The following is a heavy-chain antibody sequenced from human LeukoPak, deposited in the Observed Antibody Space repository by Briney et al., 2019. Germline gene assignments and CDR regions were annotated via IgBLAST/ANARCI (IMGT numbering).Heavy chain of an antibody. J-gene: IGHJ5*02. Sequence: SETLSLTCTVSSGSISSYYWSWIRQPPGKGLEWIGYIYSSGSTNYNPSLKSRVTISVDTSKNQFSLKLSSVTAADTAVYYRARPWHDSSIVGFDPWGQGTLVTVSS. V-gene: IGHV4-59*01. D-gene: IGHD4-11*01. CDR3: ARPWHDSSIVGFDP. CDR2: IYSSGST. CDR1: SGSISSYY.